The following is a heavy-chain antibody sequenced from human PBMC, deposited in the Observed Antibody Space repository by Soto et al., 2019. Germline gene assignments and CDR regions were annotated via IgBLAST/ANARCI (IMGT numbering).Heavy chain of an antibody. CDR3: ARRGKTDCSGGSCYLDY. V-gene: IGHV4-59*12. CDR1: GGSISSYY. D-gene: IGHD2-15*01. J-gene: IGHJ4*03. CDR2: IHYSGST. Sequence: PSETLSLTCTVSGGSISSYYWSWIRQTPGKGLDWIGYIHYSGSTKYNPSLKSRVTISVDTSKNQFSLELSSVTAADTAVYYCARRGKTDCSGGSCYLDYWG.